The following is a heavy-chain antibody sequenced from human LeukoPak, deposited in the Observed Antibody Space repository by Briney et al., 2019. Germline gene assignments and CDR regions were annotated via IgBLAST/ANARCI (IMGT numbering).Heavy chain of an antibody. Sequence: SETLPLTCTVSGGSISSYYWSWIRQPPGKGLEWIGYISNTGSTNYNPSPESRVTISVDTSKNQFSLKLTSVTAADTAVYYCAKVGRGDYVWGSYSFDYWGQGTLVTVSS. D-gene: IGHD3-16*01. V-gene: IGHV4-59*01. CDR2: ISNTGST. J-gene: IGHJ4*02. CDR1: GGSISSYY. CDR3: AKVGRGDYVWGSYSFDY.